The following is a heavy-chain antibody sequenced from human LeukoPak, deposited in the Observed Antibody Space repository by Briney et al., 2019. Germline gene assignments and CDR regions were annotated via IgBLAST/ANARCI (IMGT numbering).Heavy chain of an antibody. CDR2: INSDGSST. Sequence: GGSLRLSCAAPGFTFSSYWMHTVRQAPGKGLVWVSRINSDGSSTSYADSVKGRFTISRDNAKNTLYLQMNSLRAEDTAVYYCAKDSYSSGWFDYWGQGTLVTVSS. CDR1: GFTFSSYW. V-gene: IGHV3-74*01. D-gene: IGHD6-19*01. CDR3: AKDSYSSGWFDY. J-gene: IGHJ4*02.